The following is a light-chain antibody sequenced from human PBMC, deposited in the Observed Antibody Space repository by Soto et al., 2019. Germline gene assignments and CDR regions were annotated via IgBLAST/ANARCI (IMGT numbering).Light chain of an antibody. Sequence: DIVMTQSPDSLAVSLGERATINCKSSQSVFYTSNNKNYLAWYQHKAGQPPKRLIYWACTRESGVPDRFSASGSGPAVTLTINSMPSEDGAVYYCQQYYKPPYTFGQGTKLESK. J-gene: IGKJ2*01. V-gene: IGKV4-1*01. CDR1: QSVFYTSNNKNY. CDR2: WAC. CDR3: QQYYKPPYT.